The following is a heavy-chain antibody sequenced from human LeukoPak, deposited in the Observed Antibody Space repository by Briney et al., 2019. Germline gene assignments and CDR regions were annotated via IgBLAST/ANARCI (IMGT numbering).Heavy chain of an antibody. CDR3: ARGVYIAAAQYGY. D-gene: IGHD6-13*01. V-gene: IGHV4-59*01. CDR2: IYYSGTT. Sequence: SETLSLTCTVSGGSICSYYWSWIRQPPGKGLEWIGYIYYSGTTNYNPSLKSRVTISADTSKNQFSLKLSSVTAADTAVYYCARGVYIAAAQYGYWGQGTLVTVSS. J-gene: IGHJ4*02. CDR1: GGSICSYY.